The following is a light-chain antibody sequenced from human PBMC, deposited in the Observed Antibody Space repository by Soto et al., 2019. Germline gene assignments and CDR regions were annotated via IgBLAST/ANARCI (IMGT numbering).Light chain of an antibody. CDR3: QQFGNSPWT. J-gene: IGKJ1*01. Sequence: VLSQSPGRLSLSPGERATLSCRASQSVPSTYFAWYQQKSGQPPRLLISGTSNRATGIPDRFSGSGSGRAFTLTISRLEPEDFAVYFCQQFGNSPWTFGQGTKVEI. CDR2: GTS. V-gene: IGKV3-20*01. CDR1: QSVPSTY.